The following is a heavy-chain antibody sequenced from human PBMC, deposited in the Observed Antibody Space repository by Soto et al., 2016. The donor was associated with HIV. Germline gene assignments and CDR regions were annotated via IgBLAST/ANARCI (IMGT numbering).Heavy chain of an antibody. V-gene: IGHV3-23*01. CDR3: ARAAGETQLLSVLSGY. Sequence: EVQLLESGGGLVQPGGSLRLSCAASGFTFSAYTMTWVRQAPGKGLEWVSSSSGSGAITYYADSVKGRFTISRDNSKNILYLQMHSLRVEDTAMYFCARAAGETQLLSVLSGYWGQGXLVTSPQ. J-gene: IGHJ4*02. CDR2: SSGSGAIT. CDR1: GFTFSAYT. D-gene: IGHD3-10*01.